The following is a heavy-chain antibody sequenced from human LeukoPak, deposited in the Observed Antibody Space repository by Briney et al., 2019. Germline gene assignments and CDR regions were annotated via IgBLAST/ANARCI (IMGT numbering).Heavy chain of an antibody. V-gene: IGHV3-33*01. Sequence: GGSLRLSCAASGFTFSSYGMHWVRQAPGKGLEWVAVIWYDGSNKYFADSVKGRFTISRDNSKNTLYLQMNSLRAEDTAVYYCAMASYYALDYWGQGTLVTVSS. CDR1: GFTFSSYG. CDR2: IWYDGSNK. CDR3: AMASYYALDY. J-gene: IGHJ4*02. D-gene: IGHD2/OR15-2a*01.